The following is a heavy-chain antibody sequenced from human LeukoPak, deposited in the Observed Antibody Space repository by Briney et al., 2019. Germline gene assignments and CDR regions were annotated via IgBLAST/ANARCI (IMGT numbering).Heavy chain of an antibody. V-gene: IGHV3-30*03. J-gene: IGHJ6*02. CDR1: GFTFRDYV. CDR2: TSSDLKAN. Sequence: GGSLRLSCAASGFTFRDYVIHWVRQAPGKGPEWVAVTSSDLKANYYADSVKGRFTISRDNSKNTLYLQMNSLRAEDTAVYYCAGDAVDTANAVWGQGTTVTVSS. CDR3: AGDAVDTANAV. D-gene: IGHD5-18*01.